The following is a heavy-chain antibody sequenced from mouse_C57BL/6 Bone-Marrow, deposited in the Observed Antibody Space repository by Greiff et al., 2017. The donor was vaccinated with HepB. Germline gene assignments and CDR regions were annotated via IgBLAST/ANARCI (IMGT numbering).Heavy chain of an antibody. CDR1: GFTFSNYW. Sequence: EVKLLESGGGLVQPGGSMKLSCVASGFTFSNYWMNWVRQSPEKGLEWVAQIRLKSDNYATHYAESVKGRFTISRDDSKSSVYLQMNNLRAEDTGIYYCPPLITTAPFDYWGQGTTLTVSS. J-gene: IGHJ2*01. D-gene: IGHD1-1*01. V-gene: IGHV6-3*01. CDR2: IRLKSDNYAT. CDR3: PPLITTAPFDY.